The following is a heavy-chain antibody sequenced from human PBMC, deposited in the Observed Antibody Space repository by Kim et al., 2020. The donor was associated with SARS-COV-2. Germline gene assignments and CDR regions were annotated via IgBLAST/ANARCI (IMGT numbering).Heavy chain of an antibody. D-gene: IGHD6-25*01. V-gene: IGHV4-59*01. Sequence: TNYNPPLKRRVTITVDTSKNQFSLKVSSVTAADTAVYYCARSGNYYGMDVWGQGTTVTVSS. CDR2: T. J-gene: IGHJ6*02. CDR3: ARSGNYYGMDV.